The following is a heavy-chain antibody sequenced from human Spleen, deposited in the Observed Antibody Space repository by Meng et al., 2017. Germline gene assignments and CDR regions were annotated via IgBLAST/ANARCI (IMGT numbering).Heavy chain of an antibody. CDR2: INHSGST. J-gene: IGHJ4*02. CDR3: ARGPTTMAHDFDY. V-gene: IGHV4-34*01. D-gene: IGHD4-11*01. Sequence: VQLQQWGAGLLKPSETLSLTCVGSGGSFSDYYWSWIRHPPGKGLEWIGEINHSGSTNYNPSLESRATISVDTSQNNLSLKLSSVTAADSAVYYCARGPTTMAHDFDYWGQGTLVTVSS. CDR1: GGSFSDYY.